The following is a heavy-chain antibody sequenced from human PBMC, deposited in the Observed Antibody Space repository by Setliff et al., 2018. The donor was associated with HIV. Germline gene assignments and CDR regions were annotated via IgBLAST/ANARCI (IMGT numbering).Heavy chain of an antibody. CDR3: AKEPKLGGIAAPFDY. J-gene: IGHJ4*02. Sequence: GGSLRLSCAASGFTFSSYPMSWVRQSPGKGPEWVSAISDGGGSTYYAVSVKGWFTISRDNSKNTLYLQMNSLRVEDTAVYYCAKEPKLGGIAAPFDYWGQGTLVTVSS. D-gene: IGHD6-6*01. CDR2: ISDGGGST. CDR1: GFTFSSYP. V-gene: IGHV3-23*01.